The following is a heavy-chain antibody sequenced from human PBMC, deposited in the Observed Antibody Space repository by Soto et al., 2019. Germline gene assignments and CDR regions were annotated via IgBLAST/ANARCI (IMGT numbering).Heavy chain of an antibody. V-gene: IGHV4-34*01. CDR3: ARGLRDLIVVPLSKYYYGMDV. Sequence: SETLSLTCAVYGVSFSGYYWSWIRQPPGKGLEWIGEINHSGSTNYNPSLKSRVTISVDTSKNQFSLKLSSVTAADTAVYYCARGLRDLIVVPLSKYYYGMDVWGQGTTVTVSS. J-gene: IGHJ6*02. D-gene: IGHD3-22*01. CDR2: INHSGST. CDR1: GVSFSGYY.